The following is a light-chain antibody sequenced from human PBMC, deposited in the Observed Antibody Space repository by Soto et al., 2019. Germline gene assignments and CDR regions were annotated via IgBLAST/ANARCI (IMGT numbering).Light chain of an antibody. V-gene: IGLV3-25*02. CDR2: RDS. Sequence: SSELTQPPSVSVSPGQTARITCSGDALPNQYTYWYQQKPGQAPVLVIYRDSERPSGIPERFSGSSSGTTVTLTISGVQAEDEADYYCQSVDSSGTYVVFGGGTKVTVL. CDR1: ALPNQY. CDR3: QSVDSSGTYVV. J-gene: IGLJ2*01.